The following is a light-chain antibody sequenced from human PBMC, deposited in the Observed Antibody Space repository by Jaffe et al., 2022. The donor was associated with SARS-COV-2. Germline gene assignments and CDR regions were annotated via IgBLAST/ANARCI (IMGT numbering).Light chain of an antibody. CDR1: QSISSSY. CDR2: VAS. J-gene: IGKJ3*01. Sequence: EIVLTQSPGTLSLSPGERAALSCRTSQSISSSYLAWYQQKPGQTPRLLIYVASTRATGIPDRFIGSGTETNFTLTITRLEPEDFAVYYCQQYQTSPTFGPGTKVEMK. V-gene: IGKV3-20*01. CDR3: QQYQTSPT.